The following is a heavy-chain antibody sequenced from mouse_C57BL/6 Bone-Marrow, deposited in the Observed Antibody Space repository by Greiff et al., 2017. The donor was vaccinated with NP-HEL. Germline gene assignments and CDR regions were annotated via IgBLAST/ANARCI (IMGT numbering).Heavy chain of an antibody. V-gene: IGHV1-26*01. CDR2: INPNNGGT. Sequence: EVKLVESGPELVKPGASVKISCKASGYTFTDYYMNWVKQSHGKSLEWIGDINPNNGGTSYNQKFKGKATLTVDKSSSTAYMELRSLTSEDSAVYYCARWWGLYYDYDGAMDYWGQGTSVTVSS. J-gene: IGHJ4*01. CDR3: ARWWGLYYDYDGAMDY. CDR1: GYTFTDYY. D-gene: IGHD2-4*01.